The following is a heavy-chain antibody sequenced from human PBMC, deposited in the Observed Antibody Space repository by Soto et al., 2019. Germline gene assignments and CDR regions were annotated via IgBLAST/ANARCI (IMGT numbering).Heavy chain of an antibody. J-gene: IGHJ5*02. Sequence: ASAKVSCKASGYTFTGYYMHWVRQAPGQGLEWMGWINPNSGGTNYAQKFQGRVTMTRDTSISTAYMELSRLRSDDTAVYYCAREEYRRSWYLWHWFDPWGQGSLVTVSS. CDR1: GYTFTGYY. CDR2: INPNSGGT. V-gene: IGHV1-2*02. CDR3: AREEYRRSWYLWHWFDP. D-gene: IGHD6-13*01.